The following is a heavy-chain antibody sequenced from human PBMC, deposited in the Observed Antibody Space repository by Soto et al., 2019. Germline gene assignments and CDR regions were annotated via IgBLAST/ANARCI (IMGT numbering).Heavy chain of an antibody. D-gene: IGHD2-2*01. CDR1: GGSISSGGYY. CDR3: ARGRDIVVVPAAMYWFDP. Sequence: PSETLSLTCTVSGGSISSGGYYWSWIRQHPGKGLEWIGYIYYSGSTNYNPSLKSRVTISVDTSKNQFSLKLSSVTAADTAVYYCARGRDIVVVPAAMYWFDPWGQGTLVTVSS. CDR2: IYYSGST. J-gene: IGHJ5*02. V-gene: IGHV4-31*03.